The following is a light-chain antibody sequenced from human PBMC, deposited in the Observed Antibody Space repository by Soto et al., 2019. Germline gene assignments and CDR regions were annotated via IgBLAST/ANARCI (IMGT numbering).Light chain of an antibody. CDR1: QSVSSSY. CDR2: GAS. V-gene: IGKV3-20*01. J-gene: IGKJ3*01. Sequence: EIVLTQSPGTLSLSPGERATLSCRASQSVSSSYLAWYQQKPGQAPRLLIFGASSRATGIPDRFSGSGSGTDFTFTISRLEPEDFAVYYCQQYGSSPPEVTFGPGTKVDIK. CDR3: QQYGSSPPEVT.